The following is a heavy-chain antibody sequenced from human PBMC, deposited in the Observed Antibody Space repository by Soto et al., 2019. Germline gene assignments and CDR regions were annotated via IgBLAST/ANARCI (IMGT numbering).Heavy chain of an antibody. CDR2: IIPVFGTV. V-gene: IGHV1-69*01. CDR3: ARDNPYTNSFGNWFDP. J-gene: IGHJ5*02. Sequence: QVRLVQSGAEVKKPGSSVKVSCKASVGTFSNYAITWLRLAPGQGLEWLGGIIPVFGTVNYAQKFQGRVTITADESTSTAYMELNSLRSEDTAVYYCARDNPYTNSFGNWFDPWGQGTLVIVS. CDR1: VGTFSNYA. D-gene: IGHD6-13*01.